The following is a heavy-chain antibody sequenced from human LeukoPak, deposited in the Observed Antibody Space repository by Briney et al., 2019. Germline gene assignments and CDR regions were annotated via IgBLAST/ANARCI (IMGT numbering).Heavy chain of an antibody. CDR2: IYYSGST. D-gene: IGHD3-10*01. J-gene: IGHJ4*02. CDR3: ARDRGDGFGELFFDY. V-gene: IGHV4-30-4*01. CDR1: GGSFSNYY. Sequence: PSETLSLTCTIYGGSFSNYYINWIRRPPGKGLEWIGYIYYSGSTYYNPSLKSRVTISVDTSKNQFSLKLSSVTAADTAVYYCARDRGDGFGELFFDYWGQGTLVTVSS.